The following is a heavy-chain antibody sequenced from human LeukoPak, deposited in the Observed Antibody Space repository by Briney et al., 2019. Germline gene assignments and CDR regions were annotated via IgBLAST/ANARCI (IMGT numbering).Heavy chain of an antibody. J-gene: IGHJ6*03. CDR1: EYRFTGYY. D-gene: IGHD3-10*01. V-gene: IGHV1-2*02. CDR2: INPNSGDT. Sequence: ASVKVSCKASEYRFTGYYIHWVRQAPGQGLEWMGWINPNSGDTHYAQKFQGRVTMTRDTSINTAYMELSSLRSEDTAVYYCARTHGGFQVPKSYYYMDVWGKGTTVTVSS. CDR3: ARTHGGFQVPKSYYYMDV.